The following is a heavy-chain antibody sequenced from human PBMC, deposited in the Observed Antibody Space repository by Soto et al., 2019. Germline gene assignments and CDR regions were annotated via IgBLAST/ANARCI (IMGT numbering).Heavy chain of an antibody. CDR2: IKEDGSEK. CDR3: ARDPSRIGEAGTSDF. D-gene: IGHD6-13*01. CDR1: GFTFSSYW. Sequence: GGSLRLSCAASGFTFSSYWMTWVRQAPGMGLEWVANIKEDGSEKTYVDSVKGRFTVSRDNAKKSLYLQMNSLRAEDTAVYYCARDPSRIGEAGTSDFWGQGTLVTVSS. J-gene: IGHJ4*02. V-gene: IGHV3-7*01.